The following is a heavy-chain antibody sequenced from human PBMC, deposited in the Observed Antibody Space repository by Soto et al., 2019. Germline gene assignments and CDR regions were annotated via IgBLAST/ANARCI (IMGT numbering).Heavy chain of an antibody. J-gene: IGHJ4*02. V-gene: IGHV3-64*01. CDR3: ARGTRDGYNYGSFDY. CDR1: GFTFSSYA. Sequence: EVKLVESGGGLVQPGGSLRLSCAASGFTFSSYAMHWVRQAPGKGLEYVSAISTNGGSKYYANSVKGRFTISRDNSKNTLYLQMGSLRAEDMAVYYCARGTRDGYNYGSFDYWGQGTLVTVSS. D-gene: IGHD5-12*01. CDR2: ISTNGGSK.